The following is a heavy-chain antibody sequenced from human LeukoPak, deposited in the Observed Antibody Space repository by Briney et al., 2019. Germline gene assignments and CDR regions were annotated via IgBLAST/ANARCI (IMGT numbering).Heavy chain of an antibody. V-gene: IGHV4-39*01. Sequence: SGXXXXSGNYYWGWIRQPPGKGLEWIGNIYYSGSTYYNPSLKSQVTISVDTSKNQFSLKLSSVTAADTAVYYCARRGYSYDYFDYWGQGTLVTVSS. J-gene: IGHJ4*02. CDR1: GXXXXSGNYY. CDR2: IYYSGST. D-gene: IGHD5-18*01. CDR3: ARRGYSYDYFDY.